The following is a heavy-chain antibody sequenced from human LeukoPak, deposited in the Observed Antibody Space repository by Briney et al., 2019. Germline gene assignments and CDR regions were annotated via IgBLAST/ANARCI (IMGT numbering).Heavy chain of an antibody. J-gene: IGHJ4*02. CDR2: INHSGST. D-gene: IGHD4-11*01. Sequence: SETLSLTCAVYGGSFSGYYWSWIRQPPGKGLEWIGEINHSGSTNYNPSLKSRVTISVDTSKNQFSLKLTSVTAADTAVYYCAREGLDYGNYAPFDYWGQGTLVTVSS. CDR3: AREGLDYGNYAPFDY. CDR1: GGSFSGYY. V-gene: IGHV4-34*01.